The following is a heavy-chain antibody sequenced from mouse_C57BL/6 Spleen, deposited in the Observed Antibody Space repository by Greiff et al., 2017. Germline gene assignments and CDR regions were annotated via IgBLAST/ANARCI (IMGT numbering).Heavy chain of an antibody. CDR3: TVYDGYSWFAY. D-gene: IGHD2-3*01. CDR1: GYTFTDYE. CDR2: IDPETGGT. J-gene: IGHJ3*01. V-gene: IGHV1-15*01. Sequence: VQLQESGAELVRPGASVTLSCKASGYTFTDYEMHWVKQTPVHGLEWIGAIDPETGGTAYNQKFKGKAILTADKSSSPAYMELRSLTSEDSAVYYCTVYDGYSWFAYWGQGTLVTVSA.